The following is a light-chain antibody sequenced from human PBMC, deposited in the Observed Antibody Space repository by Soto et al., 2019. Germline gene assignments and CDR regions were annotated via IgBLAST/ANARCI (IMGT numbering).Light chain of an antibody. J-gene: IGLJ3*02. CDR3: PNWGTGPWV. CDR1: SGHSNYA. CDR2: LNSDGSH. Sequence: QPVLTQSPSASASLGASVKLTCTLSSGHSNYAIAWHQQQPEKGPRYLMKLNSDGSHSKGDGIPDRFSGSSSGAERYLTISRLQSEDEAYYYCPNWGTGPWVFGGGTKLTVL. V-gene: IGLV4-69*01.